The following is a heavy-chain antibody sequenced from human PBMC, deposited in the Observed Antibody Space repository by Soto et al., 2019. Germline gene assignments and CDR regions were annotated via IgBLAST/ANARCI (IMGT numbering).Heavy chain of an antibody. J-gene: IGHJ4*02. D-gene: IGHD3-22*01. CDR1: GGSISSYY. V-gene: IGHV4-59*01. CDR3: ARQGYDSSGYYYVSNYFDY. CDR2: IYYSGST. Sequence: SETLSLTCTVSGGSISSYYWSWIRQPPGKGLEWIGYIYYSGSTNYSPSPKSRVTISVDTSKNQFSLKLSSVTAADTAVYYCARQGYDSSGYYYVSNYFDYWGQGTLVTVSS.